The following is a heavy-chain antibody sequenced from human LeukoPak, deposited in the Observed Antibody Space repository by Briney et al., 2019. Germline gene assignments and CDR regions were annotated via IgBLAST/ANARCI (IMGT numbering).Heavy chain of an antibody. CDR1: GGSISSSSYY. V-gene: IGHV4-39*01. CDR2: IYYSGST. Sequence: PSETLSLTCTVSGGSISSSSYYWGWIRQPPGKGLEWIGSIYYSGSTYYNPSLKSRVTISVDTSRNQFSLKLSSVTAADTAVYYCARHGPKEKRQLVPNYFDYWGQGTLVTVSS. CDR3: ARHGPKEKRQLVPNYFDY. D-gene: IGHD6-13*01. J-gene: IGHJ4*02.